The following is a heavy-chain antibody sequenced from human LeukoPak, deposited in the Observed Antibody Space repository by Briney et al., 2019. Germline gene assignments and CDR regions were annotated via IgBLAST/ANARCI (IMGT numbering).Heavy chain of an antibody. J-gene: IGHJ3*02. D-gene: IGHD3-10*01. Sequence: GSSVRVSYKASGGTFSIYAISWVRQAPGQGREWMGEIIPIFGTANYTQKFQGRVTITADKSTSTAYMELSSLRSEDTDVYYCARQTTMVRGVFDAFDIWGQGTMVTVSS. CDR3: ARQTTMVRGVFDAFDI. CDR1: GGTFSIYA. V-gene: IGHV1-69*06. CDR2: IIPIFGTA.